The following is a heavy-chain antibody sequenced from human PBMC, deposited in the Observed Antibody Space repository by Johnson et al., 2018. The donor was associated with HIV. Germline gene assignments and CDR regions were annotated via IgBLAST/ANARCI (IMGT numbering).Heavy chain of an antibody. CDR1: GFTFITYW. Sequence: RLSCAASGFTFITYWMSWVRQAPGKGLEWVANIKQDGSEKYYVGSVKGRFTISRDNVKNFLHLQMNSLRAEDTAVYYCANYAGLGAFDIWGQGTMVTVAS. V-gene: IGHV3-7*03. D-gene: IGHD1-7*01. CDR2: IKQDGSEK. J-gene: IGHJ3*02. CDR3: ANYAGLGAFDI.